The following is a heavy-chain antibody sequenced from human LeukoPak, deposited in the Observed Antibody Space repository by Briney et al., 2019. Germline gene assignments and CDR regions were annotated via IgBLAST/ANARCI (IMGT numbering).Heavy chain of an antibody. V-gene: IGHV4-39*07. Sequence: SETLSLTCTVSGDSLRKSTSYWVWIRQPPGKGLEWIGSIYYSGGADYNPSLQSRVTISVDTSKNEFSLKVRSVTAADTAVYFCARTHCEGDCFSAIRYWGQGTPVTVSS. CDR1: GDSLRKSTSY. CDR3: ARTHCEGDCFSAIRY. D-gene: IGHD2-21*02. J-gene: IGHJ4*02. CDR2: IYYSGGA.